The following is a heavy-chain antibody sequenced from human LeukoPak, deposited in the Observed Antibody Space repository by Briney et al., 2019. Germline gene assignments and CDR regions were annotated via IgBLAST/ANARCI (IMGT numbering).Heavy chain of an antibody. J-gene: IGHJ4*02. CDR3: AGQHPSKSGSYQIDY. D-gene: IGHD1-26*01. CDR1: GDSIRSYY. CDR2: IYYTGST. V-gene: IGHV4-59*01. Sequence: PSETLSLTCTVSGDSIRSYYWSWIRQPPGKGLEWIGYIYYTGSTNYNLSLMSRAIISVNTIKNQFSLQLTSVTAADTAVYYCAGQHPSKSGSYQIDYWGQGTLVTVSS.